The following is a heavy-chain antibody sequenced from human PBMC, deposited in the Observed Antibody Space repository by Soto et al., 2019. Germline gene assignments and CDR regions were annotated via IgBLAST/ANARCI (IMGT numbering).Heavy chain of an antibody. V-gene: IGHV1-2*02. D-gene: IGHD3-22*01. CDR3: ARDPYTYYYDSSGYYYETGEYY. CDR1: GYTFTGYY. J-gene: IGHJ4*02. CDR2: INPNSGGT. Sequence: QVQLVPSGAEVKKPGASVKVSCKASGYTFTGYYMHWVRQAPGQGLEWMGWINPNSGGTNYAQKFQGRVTMTRDTSISTAYMELSRLRSDDTAVYYCARDPYTYYYDSSGYYYETGEYYWGQGTLVTVSS.